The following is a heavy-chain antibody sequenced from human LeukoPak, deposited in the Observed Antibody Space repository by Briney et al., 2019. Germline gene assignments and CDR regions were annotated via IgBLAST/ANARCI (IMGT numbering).Heavy chain of an antibody. CDR2: IKRDGNER. CDR1: GFSFSIYW. J-gene: IGHJ4*02. V-gene: IGHV3-7*01. Sequence: GGSLRLSCAASGFSFSIYWMSWVRQAPGKGLEWVATIKRDGNERYYVDSVKGRFTISRDNAKNSLYLQMNSLRAEDAAVYYCARGGSYTVDYWSQGTLVTVSS. CDR3: ARGGSYTVDY. D-gene: IGHD3-10*01.